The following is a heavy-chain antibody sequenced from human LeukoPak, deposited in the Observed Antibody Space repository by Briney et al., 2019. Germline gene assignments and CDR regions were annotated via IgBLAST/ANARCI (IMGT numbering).Heavy chain of an antibody. CDR3: ARIAARDYFDY. D-gene: IGHD6-6*01. CDR2: IKQDGSEK. Sequence: QPGGSLRLSCAASGFTFSSYWMSWVRQAPGKGLEWVSNIKQDGSEKYYVDSVKGRFTISRDNAKNSLYLQMNSLRAEDTAVYYCARIAARDYFDYWGQGTLVTVSS. CDR1: GFTFSSYW. J-gene: IGHJ4*02. V-gene: IGHV3-7*01.